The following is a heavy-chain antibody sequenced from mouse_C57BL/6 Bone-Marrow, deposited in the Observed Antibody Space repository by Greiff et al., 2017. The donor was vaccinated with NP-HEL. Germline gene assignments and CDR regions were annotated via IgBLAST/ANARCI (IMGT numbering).Heavy chain of an antibody. CDR3: AQDGYYPVYYAMDY. D-gene: IGHD2-3*01. CDR1: GYTFTSYW. Sequence: QVQLQQPGAELVKPGASVKLSCKASGYTFTSYWMHWVKQRPGQGLEWIGMIHPNSGSTNYNEKFKSKATLTVDKSSSTAYMQLSSLTSEDSAVYYCAQDGYYPVYYAMDYWGQGTSVTVSS. V-gene: IGHV1-64*01. J-gene: IGHJ4*01. CDR2: IHPNSGST.